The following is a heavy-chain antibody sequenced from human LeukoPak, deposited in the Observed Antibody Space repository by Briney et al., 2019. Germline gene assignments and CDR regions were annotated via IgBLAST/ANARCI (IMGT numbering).Heavy chain of an antibody. D-gene: IGHD5-18*01. V-gene: IGHV4-34*01. CDR2: INHSGST. Sequence: SETLSLTCAVYGGSFSGYYWSWIRQSPGKGLEWIGEINHSGSTNYNPSLKSRVTISVDTSKNQFSLKLSSVTAADTAVYYCARGGRGYSYGERVPNWGQGTLVTVSS. CDR1: GGSFSGYY. CDR3: ARGGRGYSYGERVPN. J-gene: IGHJ4*02.